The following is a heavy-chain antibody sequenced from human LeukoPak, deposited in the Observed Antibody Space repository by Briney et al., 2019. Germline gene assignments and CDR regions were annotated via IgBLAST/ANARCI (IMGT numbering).Heavy chain of an antibody. CDR1: GYTFTSYD. D-gene: IGHD6-6*01. V-gene: IGHV1-8*01. CDR3: ARGEYDYYYYMDV. J-gene: IGHJ6*03. CDR2: MNPNSGNT. Sequence: GASVKVSCKASGYTFTSYDINWVRQATGQGLEWMGWMNPNSGNTGYAQKFQGRVTMTRNSSIITAYMELSSLRSEETAAYYCARGEYDYYYYMDVWGKGTTVTISS.